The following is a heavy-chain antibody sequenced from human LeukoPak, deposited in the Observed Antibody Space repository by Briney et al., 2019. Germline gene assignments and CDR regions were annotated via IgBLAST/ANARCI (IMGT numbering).Heavy chain of an antibody. V-gene: IGHV4-34*01. Sequence: SETLSLTCAVYGGSFSGYYWSWIRQPPGKGLEWIGEINHSGSTNYNPSLKSRVTISVDTSKNQFSLKLSSVTAADTAVYYCARGAYSSGWYRRAEYFQHWGQGTLVTVSS. CDR1: GGSFSGYY. CDR2: INHSGST. D-gene: IGHD6-19*01. J-gene: IGHJ1*01. CDR3: ARGAYSSGWYRRAEYFQH.